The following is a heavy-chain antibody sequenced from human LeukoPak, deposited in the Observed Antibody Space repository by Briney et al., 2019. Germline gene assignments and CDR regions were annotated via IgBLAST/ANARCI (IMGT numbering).Heavy chain of an antibody. CDR2: IYYSGST. J-gene: IGHJ4*02. D-gene: IGHD4-17*01. V-gene: IGHV4-59*01. CDR3: ARGYGDYPTYDY. Sequence: SETLSLTCAVYGGSFSGYYWSWIRQPPGKGLEWIGYIYYSGSTNYNPSLKSRVTISVDTSKNQFSLKLSSVTAADTAVYYCARGYGDYPTYDYWGQGTLVTVSS. CDR1: GGSFSGYY.